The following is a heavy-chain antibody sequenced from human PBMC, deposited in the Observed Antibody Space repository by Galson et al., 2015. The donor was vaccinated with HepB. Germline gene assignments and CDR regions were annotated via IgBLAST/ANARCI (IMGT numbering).Heavy chain of an antibody. Sequence: SLRLSCAASGFRLSSYSMSWVRQAPGKGLEWVSSIHSSGFYKYYAGSVEGRFTISRDNARNSLYLQMSSLRVEDTAVYYCARENGRQLPLDYWGQGTLVTVSS. CDR3: ARENGRQLPLDY. CDR2: IHSSGFYK. V-gene: IGHV3-21*01. D-gene: IGHD2-2*01. J-gene: IGHJ4*02. CDR1: GFRLSSYS.